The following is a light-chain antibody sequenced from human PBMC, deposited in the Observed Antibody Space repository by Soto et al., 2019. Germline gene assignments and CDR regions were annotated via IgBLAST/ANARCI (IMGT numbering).Light chain of an antibody. J-gene: IGKJ1*01. V-gene: IGKV3-20*01. Sequence: EIVMTQSPATLSVSPGARAPLSCRASQSVTSSYLAWYQQKPGQAPRFLMYGASSRATGIPDRFSGRGSGTDFTLTISRLEPEDFAVYYCQQYGTSPTTFGQGTKVDI. CDR3: QQYGTSPTT. CDR1: QSVTSSY. CDR2: GAS.